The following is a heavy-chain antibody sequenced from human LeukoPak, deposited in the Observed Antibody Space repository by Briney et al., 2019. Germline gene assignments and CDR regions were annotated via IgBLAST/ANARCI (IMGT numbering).Heavy chain of an antibody. CDR2: ISSSSSSYI. CDR3: AVSLWSGYYFDY. CDR1: GFTFSSYA. Sequence: GGSLRLSCAASGFTFSSYAMSWVRQAPGKGLEWVSSISSSSSSYIYYADSVKGRFTISRDNAKNSLYLQMNSLRAEDTAVYYCAVSLWSGYYFDYWGQGTLVTVSS. J-gene: IGHJ4*02. D-gene: IGHD3-3*01. V-gene: IGHV3-21*01.